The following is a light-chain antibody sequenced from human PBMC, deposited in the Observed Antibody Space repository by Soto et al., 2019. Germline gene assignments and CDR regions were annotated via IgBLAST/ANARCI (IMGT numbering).Light chain of an antibody. J-gene: IGLJ1*01. Sequence: QSGLAQPPAGSWIPGQRVTISCSGSSSNIGSNYVYWYQQLPGTAPKLLIYRNNQRPSGVPDRFSGSKSGTSASLAISGLRSEDEADYYCAAWDDSLSGPVFGTGTKVTVL. CDR3: AAWDDSLSGPV. CDR1: SSNIGSNY. CDR2: RNN. V-gene: IGLV1-47*01.